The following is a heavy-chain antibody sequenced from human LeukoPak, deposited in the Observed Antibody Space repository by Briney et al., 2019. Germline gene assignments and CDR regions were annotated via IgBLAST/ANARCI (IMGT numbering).Heavy chain of an antibody. V-gene: IGHV4-34*01. Sequence: SETLSLTCAVYGGSFSGYYWSWIRQPPGKGLEWIGEINHSGSTNYNPSLKSRVTISVDTSKNQFSLKLSSVTAADTAVYYCARVLKLVVPAAIDYWGQGTLVIVSS. CDR2: INHSGST. CDR3: ARVLKLVVPAAIDY. D-gene: IGHD2-2*02. CDR1: GGSFSGYY. J-gene: IGHJ4*02.